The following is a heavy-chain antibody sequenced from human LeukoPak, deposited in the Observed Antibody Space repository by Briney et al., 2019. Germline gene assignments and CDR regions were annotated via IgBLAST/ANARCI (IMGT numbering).Heavy chain of an antibody. D-gene: IGHD2-2*01. J-gene: IGHJ4*02. CDR2: INPSGGST. V-gene: IGHV1-46*01. CDR1: GYTFTNYY. CDR3: ATGQPNHVVPAAIEPFDY. Sequence: VASVKVSCKASGYTFTNYYMHWVRQAPGQGLEWMGIINPSGGSTSYAQKFQGRVTMTRDTSTSTVYMELSSLRSEDTAVYYCATGQPNHVVPAAIEPFDYWGQGTLVTVSS.